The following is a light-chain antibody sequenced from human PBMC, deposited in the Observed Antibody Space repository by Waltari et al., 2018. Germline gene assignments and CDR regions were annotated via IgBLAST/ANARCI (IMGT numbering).Light chain of an antibody. CDR2: DVR. CDR3: SSYTSSSTLEVV. CDR1: SSDVAGYNY. J-gene: IGLJ3*02. Sequence: QSALTQPASVSGSPGQSITISCTGTSSDVAGYNYVSWSQQHPVKAPNLMIYDVRSRPSVVSNRFSGSKSGNTASLNISGLQAEDEADYYCSSYTSSSTLEVVFGGGTKLTVL. V-gene: IGLV2-14*01.